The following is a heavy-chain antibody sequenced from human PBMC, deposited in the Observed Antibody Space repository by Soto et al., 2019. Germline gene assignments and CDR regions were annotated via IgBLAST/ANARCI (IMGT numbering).Heavy chain of an antibody. CDR3: ARVGGGQQFPPTGGFYYYGMDV. Sequence: GGSLRLSCAASGFPFSSYWMHWVRQAPGKGPVWVSCTNSDGSRSSYADSVKGRFTISRDNAKNTLYLQMSSPRVEDTAVYYCARVGGGQQFPPTGGFYYYGMDVWGRGTTVTVSS. D-gene: IGHD6-13*01. V-gene: IGHV3-74*01. J-gene: IGHJ6*02. CDR1: GFPFSSYW. CDR2: TNSDGSRS.